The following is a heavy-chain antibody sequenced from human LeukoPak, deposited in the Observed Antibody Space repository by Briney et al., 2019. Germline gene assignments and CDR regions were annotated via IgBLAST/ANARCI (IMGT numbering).Heavy chain of an antibody. D-gene: IGHD6-19*01. V-gene: IGHV3-11*06. CDR1: GFTFSDYY. CDR2: ISSSSSYT. J-gene: IGHJ4*02. Sequence: GGSLRLSCAASGFTFSDYYMSWIRQAPGKGLEWVSYISSSSSYTNYAESVKGRFNISRDNAKNSLYLQMNSLRAEDTAVYYCARAQGSIAVPDYWGQGTLVTVSS. CDR3: ARAQGSIAVPDY.